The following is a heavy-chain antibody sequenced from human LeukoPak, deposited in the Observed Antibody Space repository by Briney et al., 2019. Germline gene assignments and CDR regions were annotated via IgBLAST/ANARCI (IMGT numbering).Heavy chain of an antibody. D-gene: IGHD6-13*01. CDR1: GFIFSSYS. J-gene: IGHJ6*02. Sequence: GGSLRLSCAASGFIFSSYSMSWARQAPGMGLEWVSVITGSGGNTYYADSVKGRFTISKDNSKNTVYLQMSSLRVDDTAVYYCAEAASSSWPSYYYGMDVWGQGTTVTVSS. CDR2: ITGSGGNT. CDR3: AEAASSSWPSYYYGMDV. V-gene: IGHV3-23*01.